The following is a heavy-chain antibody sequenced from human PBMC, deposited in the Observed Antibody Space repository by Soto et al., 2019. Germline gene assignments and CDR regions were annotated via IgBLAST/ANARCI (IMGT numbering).Heavy chain of an antibody. Sequence: QVQLQDSGPGLVKPSETLSLTCVVSGDSISGSKWLSWVRLPPGKGLEGIGEISHTGTTNYNPSLKSRVTMSVDKPKNQFSLNLTSLSAADTAVYYCARVISSREKYFDYWGQGTLVTVSP. V-gene: IGHV4-4*02. CDR2: ISHTGTT. CDR1: GDSISGSKW. J-gene: IGHJ4*02. CDR3: ARVISSREKYFDY. D-gene: IGHD2-2*01.